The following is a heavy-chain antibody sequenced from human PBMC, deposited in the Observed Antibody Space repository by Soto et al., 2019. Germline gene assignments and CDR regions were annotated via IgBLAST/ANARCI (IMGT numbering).Heavy chain of an antibody. CDR3: ARDFRSYIWGSLRGVDY. CDR1: GFTFSDYY. Sequence: PGGSLRLSCAASGFTFSDYYMSWIRQAPGKGLEWVSYISSSGSTIYYADYVKGRFTISRDNAKNSLYLQMNSLRAEDTAVYYCARDFRSYIWGSLRGVDYWGQGTLVTVSS. D-gene: IGHD3-16*01. CDR2: ISSSGSTI. V-gene: IGHV3-11*01. J-gene: IGHJ4*02.